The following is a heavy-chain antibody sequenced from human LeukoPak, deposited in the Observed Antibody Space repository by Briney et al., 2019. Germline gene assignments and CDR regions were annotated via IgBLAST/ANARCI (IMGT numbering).Heavy chain of an antibody. CDR2: IYTSGST. CDR1: GGSISSYY. J-gene: IGHJ5*02. V-gene: IGHV4-4*09. Sequence: SETLSLTCTVSGGSISSYYWSWIRQPPGKGLEWIGYIYTSGSTNYNPSLKSRVTISVDTSKNQFSLKLSSVTAADTAVYYWARHTGLGPGSSSWYNWFDPWGQGTLVTVSS. CDR3: ARHTGLGPGSSSWYNWFDP. D-gene: IGHD6-13*01.